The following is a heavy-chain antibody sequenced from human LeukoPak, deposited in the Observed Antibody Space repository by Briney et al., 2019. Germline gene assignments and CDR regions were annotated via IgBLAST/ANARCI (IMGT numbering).Heavy chain of an antibody. Sequence: SSETLSLTCAVYGGSFSGYYWSWIRQPPGKGLEWIGEINHSGSTNYNPSLKSRVTISVDTSKNQFSLKLSSVTAADTAVYYCARGRRGSGSYYLLDAFDIWGQGTMVTVSS. D-gene: IGHD3-10*01. V-gene: IGHV4-34*01. J-gene: IGHJ3*02. CDR3: ARGRRGSGSYYLLDAFDI. CDR2: INHSGST. CDR1: GGSFSGYY.